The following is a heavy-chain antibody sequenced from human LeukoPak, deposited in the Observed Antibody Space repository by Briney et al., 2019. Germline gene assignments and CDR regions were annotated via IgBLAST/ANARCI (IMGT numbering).Heavy chain of an antibody. V-gene: IGHV7-4-1*02. J-gene: IGHJ6*02. CDR2: INTNTGNP. CDR1: GYTFTNYG. Sequence: GASVKVSCKASGYTFTNYGMSWVRQAPGQGLEWMGWINTNTGNPKSAQGFTERFVFSLDASVSTAYRQISSLKAEDTAVYYCARSYGAFEGDTYYYYGMDVWGQGTTVTVSS. D-gene: IGHD2-21*02. CDR3: ARSYGAFEGDTYYYYGMDV.